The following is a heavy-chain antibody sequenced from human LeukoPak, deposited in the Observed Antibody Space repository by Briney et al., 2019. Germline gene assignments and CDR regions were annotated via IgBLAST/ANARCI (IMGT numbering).Heavy chain of an antibody. CDR3: AKDWGARGCCGDYFDY. D-gene: IGHD6-19*01. CDR1: GFMFSEYG. Sequence: GGSLRLSCAASGFMFSEYGMHWVRQAPGRGPEWVAFIRDDGSSQCFTESVKGRFTISRDNSKNTVSLQMNNLRSEDTAVYYCAKDWGARGCCGDYFDYWGQGSLVTVSS. V-gene: IGHV3-30*02. CDR2: IRDDGSSQ. J-gene: IGHJ4*02.